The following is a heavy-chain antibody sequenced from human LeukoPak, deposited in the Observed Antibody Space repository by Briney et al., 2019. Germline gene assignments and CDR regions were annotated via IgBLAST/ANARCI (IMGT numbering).Heavy chain of an antibody. CDR2: IVVGSGNT. J-gene: IGHJ4*02. CDR1: GFTFTSSA. Sequence: GTSVKVSCKASGFTFTSSAVQWVRQARGQRLEWIGWIVVGSGNTNYAQKFQERVTMTRDMSTSTAYMELSSLRSEDTAVYYCATPSQDYGDYRYRGQGTLVTVSS. CDR3: ATPSQDYGDYRY. D-gene: IGHD4-17*01. V-gene: IGHV1-58*01.